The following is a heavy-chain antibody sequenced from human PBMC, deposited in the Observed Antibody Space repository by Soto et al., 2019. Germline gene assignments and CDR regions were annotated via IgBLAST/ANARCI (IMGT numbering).Heavy chain of an antibody. V-gene: IGHV3-30*17. J-gene: IGHJ4*02. CDR3: ARDRRFY. CDR2: ISYDSSEI. CDR1: GFTFSNNA. Sequence: PGGSLRLSCVGSGFTFSNNAMHWVRQAPGKGLEWVAFISYDSSEIFYADSVKGRFTISRDNSKNTLYLQMNSLRAEDTAVYYCARDRRFYWGQGTLVTVSS.